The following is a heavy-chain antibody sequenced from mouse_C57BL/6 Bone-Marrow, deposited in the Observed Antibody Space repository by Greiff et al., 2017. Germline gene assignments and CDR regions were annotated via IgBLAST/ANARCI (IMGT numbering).Heavy chain of an antibody. J-gene: IGHJ4*01. Sequence: QVQLKESGAELAKPGASVKLSCKASGYTFTSYWMHWVKQRPGQGLEWIGYINPSSGYTKYNQKFKDKATLTADKSSSTAYMQLSSLTYEDSAVYYCARSHHYYGSKGDYWGQGTSVTVSS. CDR1: GYTFTSYW. V-gene: IGHV1-7*01. CDR2: INPSSGYT. CDR3: ARSHHYYGSKGDY. D-gene: IGHD1-1*01.